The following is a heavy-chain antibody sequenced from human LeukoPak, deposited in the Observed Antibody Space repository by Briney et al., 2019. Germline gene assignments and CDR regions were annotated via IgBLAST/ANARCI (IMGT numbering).Heavy chain of an antibody. Sequence: PSETLSLTCTVSGGSISSYYRSWIRQPPGKGLEWIGYIYYSGSTNYNPSLKSRVTISVDTSKNQFSLKLSSVTAADTAVYYCARWLAARYFDLWGRGTLVTVSS. J-gene: IGHJ2*01. CDR3: ARWLAARYFDL. CDR2: IYYSGST. CDR1: GGSISSYY. V-gene: IGHV4-59*01. D-gene: IGHD6-6*01.